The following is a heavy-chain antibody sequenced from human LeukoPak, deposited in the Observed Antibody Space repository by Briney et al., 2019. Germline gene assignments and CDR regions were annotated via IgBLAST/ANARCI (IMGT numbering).Heavy chain of an antibody. D-gene: IGHD1-26*01. J-gene: IGHJ4*02. CDR3: VSQSFSGSYSYYFHY. Sequence: GGALRLSCVPSGFIFSNYAMSWVRQAPGKGVEGGSIISGSGERAYYADSVKGRFTVSRDNSKNTLYLQMKSLRAEDTAVYYCVSQSFSGSYSYYFHYWGQGTLVAVSS. CDR2: ISGSGERA. CDR1: GFIFSNYA. V-gene: IGHV3-23*01.